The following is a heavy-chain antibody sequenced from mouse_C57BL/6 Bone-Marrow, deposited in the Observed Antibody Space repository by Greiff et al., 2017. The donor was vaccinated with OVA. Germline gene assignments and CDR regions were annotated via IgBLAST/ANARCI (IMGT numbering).Heavy chain of an antibody. CDR3: ARDRYYYGSSYWYFDV. CDR1: GFTFSDYY. V-gene: IGHV5-16*01. J-gene: IGHJ1*03. CDR2: INYDGSST. D-gene: IGHD1-1*01. Sequence: EVQLVESEGGLVQPGSSMKLSCTASGFTFSDYYMAWVRQVPEKGLEWVANINYDGSSTYYLDSLKSRFIISRDNAKNILYLQMSSLKSEDTATYYCARDRYYYGSSYWYFDVWGTGTTVTVSS.